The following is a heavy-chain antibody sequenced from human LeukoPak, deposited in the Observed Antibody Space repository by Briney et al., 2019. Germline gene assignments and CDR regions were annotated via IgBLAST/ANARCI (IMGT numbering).Heavy chain of an antibody. Sequence: GGSLRLSCAASGFTIRSYWMQWVRQVPGKGLVWVSHINSDGSDTTYADSVKGRFTISRDNSKNTLYLQMNSLRAEDTAVYNCARDRGSREDGMDVWGQGTMVTVSS. D-gene: IGHD1-26*01. CDR3: ARDRGSREDGMDV. CDR2: INSDGSDT. J-gene: IGHJ6*02. CDR1: GFTIRSYW. V-gene: IGHV3-74*01.